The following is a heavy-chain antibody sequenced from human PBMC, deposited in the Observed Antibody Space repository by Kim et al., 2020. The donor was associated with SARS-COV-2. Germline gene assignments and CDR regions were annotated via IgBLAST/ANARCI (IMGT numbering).Heavy chain of an antibody. V-gene: IGHV3-30*18. CDR3: AKGGARQWLVQEGY. D-gene: IGHD6-19*01. Sequence: GGSLRLSCAASGFTFSSYGMHWVRQAPGKGLEWVAVISYDGSNKYYADSVKGRFTISRDNSKNTLYLQMNSLRAEDTAVYYCAKGGARQWLVQEGYWGQGTLVTVSS. CDR1: GFTFSSYG. CDR2: ISYDGSNK. J-gene: IGHJ4*02.